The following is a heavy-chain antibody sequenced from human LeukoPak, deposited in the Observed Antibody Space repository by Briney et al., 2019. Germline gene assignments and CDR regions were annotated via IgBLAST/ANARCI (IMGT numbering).Heavy chain of an antibody. Sequence: GGSLRLSRAASGFTFSSYGMHWVRQAPGKGLEWVAFIRYDGSNKYYADSVKGRFTISRDNSKNTLYLQMNSLRAEDTAVYYCAKDFTLLDYDILTGYFDYWGQGTLVTVSS. CDR3: AKDFTLLDYDILTGYFDY. J-gene: IGHJ4*02. CDR2: IRYDGSNK. V-gene: IGHV3-30*02. D-gene: IGHD3-9*01. CDR1: GFTFSSYG.